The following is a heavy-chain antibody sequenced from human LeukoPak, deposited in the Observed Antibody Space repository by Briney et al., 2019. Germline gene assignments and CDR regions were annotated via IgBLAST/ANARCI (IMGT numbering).Heavy chain of an antibody. Sequence: SQTLSLTCAISGDSVSSNSAAWNWIRQSPLRGLEWLGRTYYRSKWYNDYAVSVKSRITINPDTSKNQFSLQLNSVTPEDTAVYYCARGRVAAAAPFDYWGQGTLVTVSS. CDR1: GDSVSSNSAA. CDR3: ARGRVAAAAPFDY. V-gene: IGHV6-1*01. D-gene: IGHD6-13*01. J-gene: IGHJ4*02. CDR2: TYYRSKWYN.